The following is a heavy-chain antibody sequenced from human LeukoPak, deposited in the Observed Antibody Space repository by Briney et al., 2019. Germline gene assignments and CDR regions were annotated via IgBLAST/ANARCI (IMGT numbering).Heavy chain of an antibody. V-gene: IGHV1-18*01. J-gene: IGHJ4*02. D-gene: IGHD3-22*01. CDR1: GYTFTGYG. CDR3: ARVETYYYDSSGYYQANFDY. CDR2: ISAYNGNT. Sequence: GASVKVSCKASGYTFTGYGISWVRQAPGQGLEWMGWISAYNGNTNYAQKLQGRVTMTTDTSTSTAYMELRSLRSDDTAVYYCARVETYYYDSSGYYQANFDYWGQGTLVTVSS.